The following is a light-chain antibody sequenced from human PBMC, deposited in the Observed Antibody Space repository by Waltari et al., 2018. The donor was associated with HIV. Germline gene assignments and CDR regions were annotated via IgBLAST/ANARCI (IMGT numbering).Light chain of an antibody. J-gene: IGLJ2*01. CDR3: QVWDTNTDQYVI. CDR2: HDI. V-gene: IGLV3-21*01. CDR1: HIGRKS. Sequence: SYVLTQSPSVSVAPGKTARITCGGQHIGRKSVNWYQQQPGQAPVMVIYHDIDRPSGIPDRFSGSNSEDTANLTIRRVEAGDEADYYCQVWDTNTDQYVIFGGGTNLAV.